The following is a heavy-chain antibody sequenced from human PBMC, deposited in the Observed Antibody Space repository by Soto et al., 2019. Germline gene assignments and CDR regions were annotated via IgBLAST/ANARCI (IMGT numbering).Heavy chain of an antibody. V-gene: IGHV3-74*01. D-gene: IGHD2-21*02. CDR1: GFTFSNYW. CDR3: AKGRAVVTD. Sequence: VQLVESGGGLVQPGGSLRLSCAASGFTFSNYWMHWVRQAPGKGLVWLSRINTDGSDTFYADSVKGRFTISRDNPKKTLHFQRSSLSAADTAGYYAAKGRAVVTDWGQGTVVTVS. J-gene: IGHJ4*02. CDR2: INTDGSDT.